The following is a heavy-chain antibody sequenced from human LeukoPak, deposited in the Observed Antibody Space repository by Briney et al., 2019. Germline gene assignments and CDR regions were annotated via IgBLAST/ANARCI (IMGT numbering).Heavy chain of an antibody. CDR3: ARFLPQYSWSPGYFQH. V-gene: IGHV4-34*01. CDR2: INHSGST. Sequence: YPSETLSLTCAVYGGSFSGYYWSWIRQPPGKGLEWIGEINHSGSTNYNPSLKSRVTISVDTSKNQFSLKLSSVTAADTAVYYCARFLPQYSWSPGYFQHWGQGTLVTVSS. D-gene: IGHD6-13*01. J-gene: IGHJ1*01. CDR1: GGSFSGYY.